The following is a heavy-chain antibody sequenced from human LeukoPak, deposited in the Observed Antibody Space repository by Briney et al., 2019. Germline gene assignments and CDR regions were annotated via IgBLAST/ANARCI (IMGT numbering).Heavy chain of an antibody. CDR2: IYSGGST. D-gene: IGHD1-14*01. CDR1: GFTVSGNF. CDR3: AGRPVSGYYYYMDV. J-gene: IGHJ6*03. Sequence: GGSLRLSCAASGFTVSGNFMSWVRQAPGQGLEWVSVIYSGGSTYYADSVKGRFTISRDNSKNTLYLQMNSLRAEDTAVYYCAGRPVSGYYYYMDVSSKGTTVTVSS. V-gene: IGHV3-53*01.